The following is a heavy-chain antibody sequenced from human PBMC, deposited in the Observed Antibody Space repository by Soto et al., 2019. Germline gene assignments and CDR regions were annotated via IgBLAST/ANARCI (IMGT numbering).Heavy chain of an antibody. CDR3: AMGPPEYYDILTGYFSPGAFAI. J-gene: IGHJ3*02. CDR2: ISSSSSYI. Sequence: GGSLRLSCAASGFTFSSYSMNWVRQAPGKGLEWASSISSSSSYIYYADSVKGRFTISRDNAKNSLYLQMNSLRAEDTAVYYCAMGPPEYYDILTGYFSPGAFAIWGQGTMVTVSS. D-gene: IGHD3-9*01. V-gene: IGHV3-21*01. CDR1: GFTFSSYS.